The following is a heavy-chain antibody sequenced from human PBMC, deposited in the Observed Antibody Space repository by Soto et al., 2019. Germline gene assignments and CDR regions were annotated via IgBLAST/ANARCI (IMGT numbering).Heavy chain of an antibody. Sequence: SVKGSFKASGFTFTSSAVQWVRQARGQRLEWIGWIVVGSGNTNYAQKFQERVTITRDMSTSTAYMELSSLRSEDTAVYYCAAETPKRGYSYGTLDYWGQGTLVTVSS. CDR1: GFTFTSSA. V-gene: IGHV1-58*01. J-gene: IGHJ4*02. D-gene: IGHD5-18*01. CDR3: AAETPKRGYSYGTLDY. CDR2: IVVGSGNT.